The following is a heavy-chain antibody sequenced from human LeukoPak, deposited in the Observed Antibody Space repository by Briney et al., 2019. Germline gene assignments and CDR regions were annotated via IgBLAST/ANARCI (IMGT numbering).Heavy chain of an antibody. CDR3: ARSWQQWLVEAFDI. D-gene: IGHD6-19*01. J-gene: IGHJ3*02. CDR2: ISSSSSYI. CDR1: GFTFSSYS. Sequence: GGSLRLSCAASGFTFSSYSMNWVRQAPGKGLGWVSSISSSSSYIYYADSVKGRFTISRDNAKNSLYLQMNSLRAEDTAVYYCARSWQQWLVEAFDIWGQGTMVTVSS. V-gene: IGHV3-21*01.